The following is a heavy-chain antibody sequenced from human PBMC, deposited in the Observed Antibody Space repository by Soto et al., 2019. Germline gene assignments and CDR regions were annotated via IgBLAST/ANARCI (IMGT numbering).Heavy chain of an antibody. CDR2: ISGSGGST. CDR3: RLPGVGYSYEWFYHYYDMDV. V-gene: IGHV3-23*01. CDR1: GFTFSTYA. Sequence: EVQLLESGGGLVQPGGSLRLSCAASGFTFSTYAMSWVRQAPGKGLEWVSAISGSGGSTYYADSVKGRFTISRDNSKNTLYLQMNSLRVEDTAVYYCRLPGVGYSYEWFYHYYDMDVWGQGTTVTVSS. J-gene: IGHJ6*02. D-gene: IGHD5-18*01.